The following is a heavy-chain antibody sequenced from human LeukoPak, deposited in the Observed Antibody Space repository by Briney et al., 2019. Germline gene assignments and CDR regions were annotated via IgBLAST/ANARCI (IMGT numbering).Heavy chain of an antibody. CDR1: GDSISSGGYY. Sequence: SETLSLTCTVSGDSISSGGYYWGWIRQPPGKGLEWIGYIYHSGITYYNPSLKSRVTISADRSKNQFSLKLSSVTAADTAVYYCARYGLFDYWGQGTLVTVSS. D-gene: IGHD4-17*01. V-gene: IGHV4-30-2*01. J-gene: IGHJ4*02. CDR3: ARYGLFDY. CDR2: IYHSGIT.